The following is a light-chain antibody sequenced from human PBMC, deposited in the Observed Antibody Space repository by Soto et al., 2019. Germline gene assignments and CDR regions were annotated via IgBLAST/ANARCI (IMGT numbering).Light chain of an antibody. CDR2: DAS. CDR1: QDISTF. J-gene: IGKJ4*01. V-gene: IGKV1-33*01. Sequence: DIQMTQSPSSLSASVGDRVTITCQASQDISTFLNWYQQKPGKAPRVLTYDASSLETGVPSRFSGGGSGTYFSLTISSLQPEDIATYYCQQYGNFPLSFGGGTKVDIK. CDR3: QQYGNFPLS.